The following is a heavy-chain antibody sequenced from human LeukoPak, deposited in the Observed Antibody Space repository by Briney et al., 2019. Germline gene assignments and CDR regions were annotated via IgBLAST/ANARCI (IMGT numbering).Heavy chain of an antibody. Sequence: SETLSLTCTVSGGSVSSGDYYWSWIRQPPGKGLEWIGYIYYSGSTYYNPSLKSRVTISVDTSKNQFSLKLSSVTAADTAVYYCARGLVVTPYYWGQGTLVTVSS. CDR2: IYYSGST. J-gene: IGHJ4*02. V-gene: IGHV4-30-4*01. CDR3: ARGLVVTPYY. D-gene: IGHD2-2*01. CDR1: GGSVSSGDYY.